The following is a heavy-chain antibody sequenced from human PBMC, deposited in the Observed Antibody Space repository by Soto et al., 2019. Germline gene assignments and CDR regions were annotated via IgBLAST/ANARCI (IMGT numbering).Heavy chain of an antibody. J-gene: IGHJ5*02. Sequence: QVHLMQSGAEVKKPGSSVKVSCKASGGTFGSDAITWVRQAPGQGLEGVGRIIPIFGTTNYAQNLQGRLTISADKSTLTSYMELHSLTSDDTALYYCARDRTDSGYYTNWLDPWGQGTQVTVSS. CDR2: IIPIFGTT. V-gene: IGHV1-69*06. CDR1: GGTFGSDA. CDR3: ARDRTDSGYYTNWLDP. D-gene: IGHD3-22*01.